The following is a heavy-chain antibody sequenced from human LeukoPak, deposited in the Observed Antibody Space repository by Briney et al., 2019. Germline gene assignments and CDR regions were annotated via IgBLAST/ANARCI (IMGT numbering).Heavy chain of an antibody. Sequence: ASVKVSCKASGYTFTTYHMHWVRQAPGQGLEWMGRINSNSGGTNYAQKFQGRVTMTRDTSIRTAYMGLSRLTSDDTAVYYCAISVEMAAMPSYDYWGQGTLVTVSS. CDR1: GYTFTTYH. V-gene: IGHV1-2*02. J-gene: IGHJ4*02. D-gene: IGHD5-24*01. CDR3: AISVEMAAMPSYDY. CDR2: INSNSGGT.